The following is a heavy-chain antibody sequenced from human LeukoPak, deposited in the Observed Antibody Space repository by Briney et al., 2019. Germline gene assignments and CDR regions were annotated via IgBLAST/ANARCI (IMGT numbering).Heavy chain of an antibody. V-gene: IGHV3-23*01. Sequence: GGSLRLSCAASGFTFSSYAMSWVRQAPGKGLEWVSAISGSGGSTYYADSVKGRFTISRDNSKNTLYLQMNSLRAEDTAVYYCAKARYSSSWSTNWFDPWGQGTLVTVSS. CDR1: GFTFSSYA. J-gene: IGHJ5*02. CDR3: AKARYSSSWSTNWFDP. CDR2: ISGSGGST. D-gene: IGHD6-13*01.